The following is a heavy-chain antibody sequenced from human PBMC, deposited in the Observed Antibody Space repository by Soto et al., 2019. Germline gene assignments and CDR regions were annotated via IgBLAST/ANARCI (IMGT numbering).Heavy chain of an antibody. J-gene: IGHJ6*02. CDR1: GYTFTSYY. V-gene: IGHV1-46*01. CDR3: ARDPNLSLTFHYYGMDV. Sequence: QVQLMQSGAEVKKPGASVKVSCKASGYTFTSYYIHWVRQAPGQGLEWMGIINPSTGSASYARMFQGRVAMTRDTFSSTVYMEVSSLRSEDTAVYYCARDPNLSLTFHYYGMDVWGQGTTVTVSS. CDR2: INPSTGSA.